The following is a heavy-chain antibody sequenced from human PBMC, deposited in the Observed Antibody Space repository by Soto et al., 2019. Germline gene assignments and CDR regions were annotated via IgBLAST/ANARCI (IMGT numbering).Heavy chain of an antibody. CDR3: AKGSIEYSASVDN. Sequence: EVQLLESGGGLVQPGGSLRLSCAASGFSFSSYAMVWVRQAPGKGLEWVSVISARGGSSYFADSVKGRFTISRDNSKNVLSFEMNSLRAEDTAIYFCAKGSIEYSASVDNWGQGTLVLVSS. CDR2: ISARGGSS. J-gene: IGHJ4*02. V-gene: IGHV3-23*01. CDR1: GFSFSSYA. D-gene: IGHD5-12*01.